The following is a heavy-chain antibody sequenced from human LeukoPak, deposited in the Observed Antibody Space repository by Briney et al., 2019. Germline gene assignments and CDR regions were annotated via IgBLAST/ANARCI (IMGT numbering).Heavy chain of an antibody. CDR3: AGVSGYYDILTGFDY. CDR2: IKQDGSEK. Sequence: GGSLRLSCAASGFTFSSYWMSWVRQAPGKGLEWVANIKQDGSEKYYVDSVNGRFTISRDNAKNSLYLQMNSLRAEDTAVYYCAGVSGYYDILTGFDYWGQGTLVTVSS. J-gene: IGHJ4*02. D-gene: IGHD3-9*01. CDR1: GFTFSSYW. V-gene: IGHV3-7*01.